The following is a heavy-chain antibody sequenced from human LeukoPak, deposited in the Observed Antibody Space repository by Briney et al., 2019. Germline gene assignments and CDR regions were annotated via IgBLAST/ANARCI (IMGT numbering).Heavy chain of an antibody. V-gene: IGHV3-64D*06. CDR3: VKVWGEAGTAPFDY. Sequence: GGSLRLSCSASGFTFSSYAMHWVRQAPGKGLEYVSAISSNGGSTYYADSVKGRFTISRDNSKNTLYLQMSSLRAEDTAVYYCVKVWGEAGTAPFDYWGQGTLVTVSS. CDR1: GFTFSSYA. J-gene: IGHJ4*02. CDR2: ISSNGGST. D-gene: IGHD6-19*01.